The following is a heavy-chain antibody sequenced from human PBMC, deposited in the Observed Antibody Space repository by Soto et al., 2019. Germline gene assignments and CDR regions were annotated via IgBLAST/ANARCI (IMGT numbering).Heavy chain of an antibody. CDR1: GFTFSSYG. V-gene: IGHV3-21*01. D-gene: IGHD3-10*02. J-gene: IGHJ4*02. Sequence: GGSLRLSCAASGFTFSSYGMNWVRQAPGKGLEWVSSISSSSYIYYADSVKGRFTISRDNAKNSLYLQMNSLRAEDTAVYYCARNVEGYWGQGTLVTVSS. CDR3: ARNVEGY. CDR2: ISSSSYI.